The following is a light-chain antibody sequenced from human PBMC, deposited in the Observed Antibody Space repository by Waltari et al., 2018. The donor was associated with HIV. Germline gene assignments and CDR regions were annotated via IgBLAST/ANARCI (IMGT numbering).Light chain of an antibody. CDR2: GAS. J-gene: IGKJ2*02. V-gene: IGKV3-15*01. Sequence: EIVMTQSPATLSVSPGERVTLSCMASQSINTNLAWYQQKPGQAPRLLIYGASTRATGIPARFSGSGSGTEFTLTISSLQSEDFAVYYCQQYNNWPPGTFGQGTKLEIK. CDR3: QQYNNWPPGT. CDR1: QSINTN.